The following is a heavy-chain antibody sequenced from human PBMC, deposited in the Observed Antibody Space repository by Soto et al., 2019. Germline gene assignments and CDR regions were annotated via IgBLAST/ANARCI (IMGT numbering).Heavy chain of an antibody. J-gene: IGHJ1*01. CDR2: INHGGSA. D-gene: IGHD6-13*01. Sequence: VQLQQWGAGLLKTSETLSLTCAVYGGSFSGYYWSWIRQTPGKRLEWVGDINHGGSANYNPSLKSRVTFSLDLSKNQFSLKLNSVIAADTAVYYCARCSSTWSKYLQHWGRGSLVIVSS. CDR3: ARCSSTWSKYLQH. V-gene: IGHV4-34*01. CDR1: GGSFSGYY.